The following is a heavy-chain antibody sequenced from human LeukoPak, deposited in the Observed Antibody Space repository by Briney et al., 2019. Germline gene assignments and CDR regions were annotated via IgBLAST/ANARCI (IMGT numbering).Heavy chain of an antibody. Sequence: RGSLRLSCAASGFTFSNYGMNWVRQAPGKGLEWVSYISRSGDTIYYADSVKGRFTISRDNAKNSLFLQMSSLRAEDTAVYYCAKEGSGSYLDSWGQGTLVTISS. D-gene: IGHD1-26*01. V-gene: IGHV3-48*03. J-gene: IGHJ4*02. CDR2: ISRSGDTI. CDR3: AKEGSGSYLDS. CDR1: GFTFSNYG.